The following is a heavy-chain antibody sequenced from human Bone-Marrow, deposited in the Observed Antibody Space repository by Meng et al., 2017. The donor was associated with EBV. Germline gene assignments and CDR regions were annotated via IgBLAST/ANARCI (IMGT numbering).Heavy chain of an antibody. CDR3: ASESGRGFTPDY. D-gene: IGHD3-10*01. CDR2: LIPMSDAP. CDR1: GYTFTSYA. J-gene: IGHJ4*02. V-gene: IGHV1-69*01. Sequence: QWQLVQYGSELKKPGASVKVSCKASGYTFTSYAMNWVRQAPGQGLEWMGGLIPMSDAPHYAQKFQGRVTITADESTSTHYMDLSGLRSEDTAVYYCASESGRGFTPDYWGQGTLVTVSS.